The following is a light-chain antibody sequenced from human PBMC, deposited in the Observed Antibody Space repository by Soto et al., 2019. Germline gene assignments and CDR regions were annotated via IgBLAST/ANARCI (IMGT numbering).Light chain of an antibody. CDR2: YDS. Sequence: SYELTQPPSVSVAPGKTASITCGGNNIGSKSVHWYQQKPGQAPVLVIYYDSDRPSGIPERFSGSNSGNTATLTISRVEAGDAADYYCQVWESSSDHVVFGGGTKLTVL. V-gene: IGLV3-21*01. CDR3: QVWESSSDHVV. CDR1: NIGSKS. J-gene: IGLJ2*01.